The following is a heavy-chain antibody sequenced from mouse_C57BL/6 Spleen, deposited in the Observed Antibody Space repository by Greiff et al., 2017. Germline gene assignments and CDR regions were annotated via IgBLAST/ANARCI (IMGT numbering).Heavy chain of an antibody. CDR2: INPNNGGT. V-gene: IGHV1-26*01. CDR3: ARSWPYYFDY. J-gene: IGHJ2*01. CDR1: GYTFTDYY. Sequence: EVQLQQSGPELVKPGASVKISCKASGYTFTDYYMNWVKQSHGKSLEWIGDINPNNGGTSYNQKFKGKATLTVDKSSSTAYMELRSLTSEDSAVYYCARSWPYYFDYWGQGTTLTVSS.